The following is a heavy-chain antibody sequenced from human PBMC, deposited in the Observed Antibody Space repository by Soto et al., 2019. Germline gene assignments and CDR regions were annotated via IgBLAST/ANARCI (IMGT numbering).Heavy chain of an antibody. CDR3: ARAIYGGYWPE. J-gene: IGHJ4*02. CDR2: IYHSGST. D-gene: IGHD3-10*01. Sequence: QLQLQESGSGLVKPSQTLSLTCAVSGGSISSGGYSWSWIRQPPGKGLEWIGYIYHSGSTYYNPSLKSRGTISVDRSKNQFALKLSSVTAADTAVYYCARAIYGGYWPEWGQGTLVTVSS. CDR1: GGSISSGGYS. V-gene: IGHV4-30-2*01.